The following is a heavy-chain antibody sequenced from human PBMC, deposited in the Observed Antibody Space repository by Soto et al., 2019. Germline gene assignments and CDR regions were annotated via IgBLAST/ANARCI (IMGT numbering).Heavy chain of an antibody. CDR3: ARPTAMVHYFDY. D-gene: IGHD5-18*01. CDR2: IYYSGST. J-gene: IGHJ4*02. V-gene: IGHV4-39*01. CDR1: GGSISSSSYY. Sequence: SETLSLTCTVSGGSISSSSYYWGWIRQPPGKGLEWIGSIYYSGSTYYNPSLKSRVTISVDTSKNQFSLKLSSVTAADTAVYYCARPTAMVHYFDYWGQGTLVTVSS.